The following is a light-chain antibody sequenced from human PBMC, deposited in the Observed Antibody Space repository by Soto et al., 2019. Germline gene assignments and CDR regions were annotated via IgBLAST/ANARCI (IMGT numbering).Light chain of an antibody. CDR3: GSWDSSLSAYV. Sequence: QSVLTQPPSVSAAPGQRVSISFSGSNSNIGGNSVSWYQQLQGTAPKLLIYDDDTRPSGIPDRFSASKSGTSATLGITGVQTGDEADHYCGSWDSSLSAYVFGTWTKVTVL. CDR2: DDD. J-gene: IGLJ1*01. CDR1: NSNIGGNS. V-gene: IGLV1-51*01.